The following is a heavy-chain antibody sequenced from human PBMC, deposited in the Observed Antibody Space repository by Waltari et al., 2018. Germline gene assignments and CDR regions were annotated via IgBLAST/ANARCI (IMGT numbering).Heavy chain of an antibody. CDR2: ISSSSSTI. J-gene: IGHJ3*02. V-gene: IGHV3-48*01. CDR3: AIFGVVADAFDI. Sequence: EVQLVESGGGLVQPGGSLRLSCAASGFTFSSYSMNWVRQAPGKGLEWVSYISSSSSTIYYEDSLKCRFTISRDNAKNSLYLQMNGLGAEDTSVYYCAIFGVVADAFDIWGQGTMVTVSS. CDR1: GFTFSSYS. D-gene: IGHD3-3*01.